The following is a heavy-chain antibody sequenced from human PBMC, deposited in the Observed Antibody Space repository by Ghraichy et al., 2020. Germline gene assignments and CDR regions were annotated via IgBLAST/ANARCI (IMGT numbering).Heavy chain of an antibody. Sequence: SETLSLTCTVSGDSISSYYWSWIRQPPGEGLDYIGYIYNSETYTYNPSLKSRATLSLDTSKNQFSLTLTSVTAADTAVYFCARVGRYWRNNGYYGWYFDLWGRGTLVTVSS. V-gene: IGHV4-59*01. D-gene: IGHD3-10*01. CDR2: IYNSETY. J-gene: IGHJ2*01. CDR1: GDSISSYY. CDR3: ARVGRYWRNNGYYGWYFDL.